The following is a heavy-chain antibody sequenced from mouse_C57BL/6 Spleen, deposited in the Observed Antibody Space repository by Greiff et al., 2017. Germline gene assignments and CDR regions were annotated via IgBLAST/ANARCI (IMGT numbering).Heavy chain of an antibody. CDR2: IYPGSGST. CDR1: GYTFTSYW. CDR3: AREWASRGRNY. D-gene: IGHD3-1*01. V-gene: IGHV1-55*01. J-gene: IGHJ2*01. Sequence: QVQLQQPGAELVKPGASVKMSCKASGYTFTSYWITWVKQRPGQGLVWIGDIYPGSGSTNYNEKFKSKATLTVDTSSSTAYMQLSSLTSEDSAVYYCAREWASRGRNYWGQGTTLTVSS.